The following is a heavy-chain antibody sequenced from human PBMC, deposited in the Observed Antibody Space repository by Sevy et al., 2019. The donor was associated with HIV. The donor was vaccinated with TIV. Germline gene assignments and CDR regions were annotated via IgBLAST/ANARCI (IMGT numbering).Heavy chain of an antibody. CDR3: ARAETIATSYYYYGMDV. V-gene: IGHV4-59*01. CDR2: IYYSGST. CDR1: GGSISSYY. J-gene: IGHJ6*02. D-gene: IGHD6-13*01. Sequence: SETLSLTCTVSGGSISSYYWSWIRQPPGKGLEWIGYIYYSGSTNYNPSLKSRVTISVDTSKNQFSLKLSSVTAADTAVYYCARAETIATSYYYYGMDVWGHGTTVTVSS.